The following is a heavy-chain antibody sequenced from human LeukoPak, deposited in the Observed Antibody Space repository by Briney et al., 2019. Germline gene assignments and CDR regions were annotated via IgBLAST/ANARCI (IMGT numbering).Heavy chain of an antibody. D-gene: IGHD6-13*01. CDR1: GYTFTGYY. J-gene: IGHJ4*02. CDR2: INAGNGNT. Sequence: ASVKVSCKASGYTFTGYYMHWVRQAPGQRLEWMGWINAGNGNTKYSQKFQGRVTITRDTSASTAYMELSSLRSEDTAVYYCARDENHSSSAPGYWGQGTLVTVSS. V-gene: IGHV1-3*01. CDR3: ARDENHSSSAPGY.